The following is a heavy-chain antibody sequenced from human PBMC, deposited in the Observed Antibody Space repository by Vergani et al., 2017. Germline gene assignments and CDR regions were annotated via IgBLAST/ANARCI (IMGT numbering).Heavy chain of an antibody. CDR1: GFTFSSYA. D-gene: IGHD6-6*01. CDR3: AKGGGGYSSSLYYYYMDV. Sequence: EVQLLESGGGVVQRGGSLRLSCAASGFTFSSYAMSWVRQAPGRGLEWVSAISGSGGSTYYADPVKGRFTISRDNSKNTLYLQMNSLRAEDRAVYYCAKGGGGYSSSLYYYYMDVWGKGTTFTVSS. CDR2: ISGSGGST. V-gene: IGHV3-23*01. J-gene: IGHJ6*03.